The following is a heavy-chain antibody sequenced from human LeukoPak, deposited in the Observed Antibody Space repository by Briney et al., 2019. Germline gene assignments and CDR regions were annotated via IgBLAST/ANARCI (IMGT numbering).Heavy chain of an antibody. CDR1: GGSISNYY. CDR2: IYYSGST. Sequence: SETLSLTCTVSGGSISNYYWSWIRQPPGKGLEWIGYIYYSGSTKYNPSLKSRATISVDTSKNQFSLKLRSVTAADTAVYYCARELRGYSSGWYGYWGQGTLVTVSS. J-gene: IGHJ4*02. D-gene: IGHD6-19*01. CDR3: ARELRGYSSGWYGY. V-gene: IGHV4-59*01.